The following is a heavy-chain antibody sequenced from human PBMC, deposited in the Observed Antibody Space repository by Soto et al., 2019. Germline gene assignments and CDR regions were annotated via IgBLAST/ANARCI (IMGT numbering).Heavy chain of an antibody. J-gene: IGHJ4*02. D-gene: IGHD3-10*01. Sequence: EVQLLESGGGLVQPGGSLRLSCTVSGVTFSNYAMNWVRQAPGKGLEWVSSLSGSGGTTYYADSVQGRFIISRDNSKNTLYLLMNSLRAEDTALYYCAKQRADYGSGADTFYFDSWGQGALVTVSS. V-gene: IGHV3-23*01. CDR1: GVTFSNYA. CDR2: LSGSGGTT. CDR3: AKQRADYGSGADTFYFDS.